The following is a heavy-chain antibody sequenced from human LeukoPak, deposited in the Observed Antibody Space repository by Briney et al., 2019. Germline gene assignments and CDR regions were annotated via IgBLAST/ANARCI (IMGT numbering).Heavy chain of an antibody. CDR2: IIPIFGTA. D-gene: IGHD5-18*01. CDR1: GGTFSSYA. Sequence: GASVKVSCKASGGTFSSYAISWVRQAPGQGLEWMGGIIPIFGTANYAQKFQGRVTITADKSTSTAYMELSSLRSEDTAVYYCARGKTAMGNYYYYYMDVWGKGTTVTVSS. J-gene: IGHJ6*03. CDR3: ARGKTAMGNYYYYYMDV. V-gene: IGHV1-69*06.